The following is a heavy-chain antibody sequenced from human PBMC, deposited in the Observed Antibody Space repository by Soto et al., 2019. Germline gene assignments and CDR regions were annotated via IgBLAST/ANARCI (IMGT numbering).Heavy chain of an antibody. D-gene: IGHD3-3*01. CDR2: ISYDGSNK. Sequence: QVQLVESGGGVVQPGRSLRLSCAASGFTFSSYAMHWVRQAPGKGLEWVAVISYDGSNKYYADSVKGRFTISRDNSKNTLYLQMNSLRAEDTAVYYCARRRWDLEWLGQVIDPWGQGTLVTVSS. CDR1: GFTFSSYA. CDR3: ARRRWDLEWLGQVIDP. J-gene: IGHJ5*02. V-gene: IGHV3-30-3*01.